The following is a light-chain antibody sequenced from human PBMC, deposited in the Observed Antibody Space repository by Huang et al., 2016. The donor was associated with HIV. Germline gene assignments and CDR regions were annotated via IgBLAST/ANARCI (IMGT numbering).Light chain of an antibody. V-gene: IGKV4-1*01. CDR1: QSVVYSSNNKNY. CDR3: QQYYSTPRT. CDR2: WAS. J-gene: IGKJ2*01. Sequence: DIVMTQSPDSLAVSLGERATINCKSSQSVVYSSNNKNYLAWYQQKTGQPPKLLIYWASTRDSGVADRFSGSGSGTDFTLTISSLQAEDVAVYYCQQYYSTPRTFGQGTKLEIK.